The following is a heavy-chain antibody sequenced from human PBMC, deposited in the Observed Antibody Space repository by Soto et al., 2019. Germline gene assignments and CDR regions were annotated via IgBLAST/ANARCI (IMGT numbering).Heavy chain of an antibody. V-gene: IGHV3-30*18. Sequence: QVQLVESGGGVVQPGRSLRLSCAASGFTFSSYGMHWVSQSPGKGLEWVAVIIYDGSTKYYADSVKGRITISRAHSKSPLYLQMNSLRAEDTAVYYCAKDRMGAGVRGYCAYWSQGTLVTVSS. D-gene: IGHD3-10*01. CDR1: GFTFSSYG. CDR2: IIYDGSTK. J-gene: IGHJ4*02. CDR3: AKDRMGAGVRGYCAY.